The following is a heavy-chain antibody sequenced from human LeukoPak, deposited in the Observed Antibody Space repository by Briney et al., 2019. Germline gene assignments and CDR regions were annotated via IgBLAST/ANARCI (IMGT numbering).Heavy chain of an antibody. CDR3: ARGYCSSTSCYAHFDY. V-gene: IGHV1-69*13. Sequence: SVKVSCKASGGTFSSYAISWVRQAPGQGLEWMGGIIPIFGTANYAQKFQGRVTITADESTSTAYMELSSLRSEDTAVYYCARGYCSSTSCYAHFDYWGQGTLVTVSS. CDR1: GGTFSSYA. D-gene: IGHD2-2*01. CDR2: IIPIFGTA. J-gene: IGHJ4*02.